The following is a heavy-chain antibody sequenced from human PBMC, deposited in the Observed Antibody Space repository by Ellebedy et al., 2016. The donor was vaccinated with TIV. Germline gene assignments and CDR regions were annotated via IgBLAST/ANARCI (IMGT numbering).Heavy chain of an antibody. J-gene: IGHJ4*02. V-gene: IGHV4-34*01. Sequence: MPSETLPLTCAVYGGSFSGYYWSWIRQPPGKGLEWIGEINHSGSTNYNPSLKSRVTISVDTSKNQFSLKLSSVTAADTAVYYCASFPRDILTGYYEDYWGQGTLVTVSS. CDR1: GGSFSGYY. D-gene: IGHD3-9*01. CDR2: INHSGST. CDR3: ASFPRDILTGYYEDY.